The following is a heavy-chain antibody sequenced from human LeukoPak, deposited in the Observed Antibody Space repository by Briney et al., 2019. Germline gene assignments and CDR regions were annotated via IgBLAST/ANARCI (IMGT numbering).Heavy chain of an antibody. CDR1: GFIFNNYA. D-gene: IGHD6-19*01. CDR3: AKDNRRHYTSGPNPDSLH. J-gene: IGHJ4*02. V-gene: IGHV3-9*01. Sequence: PGGSLRLSCAGSGFIFNNYAMQWVRQHPGKGLEWVSGVSWHSGTIDYADSVRGRFTISRDNAKNSLYLQMDSLRVEDTAFYYCAKDNRRHYTSGPNPDSLHWGQGALVTVSS. CDR2: VSWHSGTI.